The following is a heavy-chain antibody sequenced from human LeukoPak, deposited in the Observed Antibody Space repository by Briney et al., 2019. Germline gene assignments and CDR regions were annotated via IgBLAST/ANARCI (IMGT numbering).Heavy chain of an antibody. CDR3: ARDRGIAAAGTWYYYYYMDV. J-gene: IGHJ6*03. D-gene: IGHD6-13*01. CDR1: GGSINSSDHY. Sequence: PSETLSLTCTVSGGSINSSDHYWDWVRQSPGKGLQWIGSVYFRGSTYYSPSLKSRVTISVDTSKNQFSLRLSSVTAADTAVYYCARDRGIAAAGTWYYYYYMDVWGKGTTVTISS. V-gene: IGHV4-39*07. CDR2: VYFRGST.